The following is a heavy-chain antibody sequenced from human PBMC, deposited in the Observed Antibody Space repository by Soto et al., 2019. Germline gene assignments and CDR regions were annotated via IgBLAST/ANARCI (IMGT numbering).Heavy chain of an antibody. CDR2: ISGVRDYI. Sequence: PGGSLRLSCAASGFTFSYYPLHWVRRAPGKGLEWVSSISGVRDYIRYADSVKDRSAISRDNAKTSLYLQMNSLTAEDTAVYYCAREGVHNYTEYYFDYWGQGTLVTVSS. J-gene: IGHJ4*02. V-gene: IGHV3-21*06. CDR1: GFTFSYYP. D-gene: IGHD3-10*01. CDR3: AREGVHNYTEYYFDY.